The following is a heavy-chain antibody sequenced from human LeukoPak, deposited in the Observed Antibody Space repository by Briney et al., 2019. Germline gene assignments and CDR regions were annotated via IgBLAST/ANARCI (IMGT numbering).Heavy chain of an antibody. V-gene: IGHV6-1*01. CDR3: ARGGFYDILTGYYYGMDV. CDR1: GDSVSSNSAA. CDR2: TYYRSKWYN. Sequence: SQTLSLTCAISGDSVSSNSAAWNWIRQSPSRGLEWLGRTYYRSKWYNDYAVSVKSRITINPDTSKNQFSLQLNSVTPEDTAVYYCARGGFYDILTGYYYGMDVWGKGTTVTVSS. D-gene: IGHD3-9*01. J-gene: IGHJ6*04.